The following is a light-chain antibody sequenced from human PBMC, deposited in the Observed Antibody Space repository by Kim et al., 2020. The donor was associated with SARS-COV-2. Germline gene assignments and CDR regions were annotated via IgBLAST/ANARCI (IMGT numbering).Light chain of an antibody. CDR1: QDIANF. CDR3: QQYNSAPWT. J-gene: IGKJ1*01. V-gene: IGKV1-27*01. CDR2: AAS. Sequence: ASIGDRVTLTCRASQDIANFLAWYQQKPGKVPQVLIYAASTLQSGVPSRFSGSGSGTEFTLTIGSLHTEDVATSYCQQYNSAPWTFGPGTKVDIK.